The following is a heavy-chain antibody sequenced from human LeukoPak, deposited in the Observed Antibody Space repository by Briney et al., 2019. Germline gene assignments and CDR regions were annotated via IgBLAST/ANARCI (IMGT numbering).Heavy chain of an antibody. J-gene: IGHJ4*02. CDR2: ISLAGQT. Sequence: SETLSLTCGVSGGSISTTNWWSWVRQPPGQGLEWIGEISLAGQTNYNPSLNGRVTMSLDKSSNQLSLHLTSVTAADTATYFCSRESGPFCPFGYWGQGTLVIVSS. V-gene: IGHV4/OR15-8*02. CDR3: SRESGPFCPFGY. CDR1: GGSISTTNW. D-gene: IGHD1-26*01.